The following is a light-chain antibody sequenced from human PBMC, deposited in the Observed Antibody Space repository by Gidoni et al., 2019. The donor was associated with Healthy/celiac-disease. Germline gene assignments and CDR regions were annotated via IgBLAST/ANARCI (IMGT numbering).Light chain of an antibody. CDR3: QQRSNWPPIFT. CDR1: PSVSSY. Sequence: EIVLTQSPATLSLAPGERATLSCRASPSVSSYLAWYQQKPGQAPRLLIYDASNRATGIPARFSGSGSGTDFTLTISSLEPEDFAVYYCQQRSNWPPIFTFGPXTKVDIK. CDR2: DAS. J-gene: IGKJ3*01. V-gene: IGKV3-11*01.